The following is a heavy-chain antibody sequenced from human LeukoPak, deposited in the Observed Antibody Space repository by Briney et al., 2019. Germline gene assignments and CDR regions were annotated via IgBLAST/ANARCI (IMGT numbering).Heavy chain of an antibody. CDR2: ISRSGNTL. V-gene: IGHV3-11*01. D-gene: IGHD2-2*01. Sequence: GGSLRLSCAASGFTFSDYYMSWIRQAPGKGLEWVSYISRSGNTLYYADSVTGRFTISRDNAKNSLYLQMNSLRAEDTAVYYCARVVSYQPDYYYYYMDVWGKGTTVTVSS. CDR3: ARVVSYQPDYYYYYMDV. CDR1: GFTFSDYY. J-gene: IGHJ6*03.